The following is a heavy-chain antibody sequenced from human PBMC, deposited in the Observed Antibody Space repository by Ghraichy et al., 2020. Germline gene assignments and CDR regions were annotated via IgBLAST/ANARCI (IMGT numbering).Heavy chain of an antibody. J-gene: IGHJ4*02. CDR1: GDSISSSDYY. CDR3: ARPYYYDSVGYYYFDY. D-gene: IGHD3-22*01. V-gene: IGHV4-39*01. CDR2: IYYSGST. Sequence: SETLSLTCTVSGDSISSSDYYWGWIRQPPGKGLEWIGSIYYSGSTYYNPSLKSRVTISVDMSKNQFSLKLSSVTAADTAVYYCARPYYYDSVGYYYFDYWGQGTLVTVSS.